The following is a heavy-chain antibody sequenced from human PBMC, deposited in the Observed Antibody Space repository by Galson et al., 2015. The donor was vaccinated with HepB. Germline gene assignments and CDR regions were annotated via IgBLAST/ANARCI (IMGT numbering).Heavy chain of an antibody. CDR3: ARARLRPGYYYYMDV. D-gene: IGHD3-3*01. CDR2: ISYDGSNK. Sequence: SLRLSCAASGFTFSSYAMHWVRQAPGKGLEWVAVISYDGSNKYYADSVKGRFTISRDNSKSTLYLQMNSLRAEDTAVYYCARARLRPGYYYYMDVWGKGTTVTVSS. CDR1: GFTFSSYA. J-gene: IGHJ6*03. V-gene: IGHV3-30-3*01.